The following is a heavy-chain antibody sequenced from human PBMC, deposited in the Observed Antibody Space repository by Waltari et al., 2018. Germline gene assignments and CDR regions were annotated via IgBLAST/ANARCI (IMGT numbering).Heavy chain of an antibody. D-gene: IGHD3-10*01. CDR1: GSSVSSGAQ. Sequence: QVQLQESAPHLVEPSETLSLTCAVSGSSVSSGAQWDWLRQPPGKWMELKGTINHSGLTYYNPSLKSRVTISVDTSKNHFSLEMRSVTAADTAVYYCARGGGLLRGVSGYWYGMDVGGQGTTVTVSS. CDR3: ARGGGLLRGVSGYWYGMDV. CDR2: INHSGLT. V-gene: IGHV4-38-2*01. J-gene: IGHJ6*02.